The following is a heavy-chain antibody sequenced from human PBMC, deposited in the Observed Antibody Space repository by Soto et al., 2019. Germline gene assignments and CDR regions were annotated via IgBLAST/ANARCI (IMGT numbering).Heavy chain of an antibody. J-gene: IGHJ4*02. D-gene: IGHD2-15*01. CDR2: INPNTGNT. Sequence: ASEKVSCKASGYTFTTYAISWVRQAPGAGPEWMGWINPNTGNTKYGQKFDCRVTMTRDMSSSTAYMELTRLTVDDTAVYFCARAGSYCSGGSCSFAYWGQGSLVTVSS. V-gene: IGHV1-2*02. CDR1: GYTFTTYA. CDR3: ARAGSYCSGGSCSFAY.